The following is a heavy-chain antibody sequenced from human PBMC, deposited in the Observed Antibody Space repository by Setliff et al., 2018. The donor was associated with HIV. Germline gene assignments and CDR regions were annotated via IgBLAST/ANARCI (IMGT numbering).Heavy chain of an antibody. V-gene: IGHV4-34*01. D-gene: IGHD2-21*01. CDR3: ATTGQGRAYFDF. Sequence: TSETLSLTCTVSGEPFNGFYWTWIRQPPGKGLEWIGDVNPTGRPNYSPSLKSRVTMSLGTSKNQFSLNLKSVTAADTALYYCATTGQGRAYFDFWGQGSLVTVSS. CDR1: GEPFNGFY. CDR2: VNPTGRP. J-gene: IGHJ4*02.